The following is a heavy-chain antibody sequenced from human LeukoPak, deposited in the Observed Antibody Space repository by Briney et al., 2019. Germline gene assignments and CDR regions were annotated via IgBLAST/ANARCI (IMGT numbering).Heavy chain of an antibody. CDR3: ARVSDISVAAYFDY. V-gene: IGHV3-20*04. CDR1: GFTFDDYG. J-gene: IGHJ4*02. CDR2: INWNGGST. D-gene: IGHD6-19*01. Sequence: GGSLRLSCAASGFTFDDYGLSWVRHAPGKGLEWVSTINWNGGSTGYADSVKGRFTISRDNAKNSLYLQMNSLRAEDTALYYCARVSDISVAAYFDYWGQGTLVTVSS.